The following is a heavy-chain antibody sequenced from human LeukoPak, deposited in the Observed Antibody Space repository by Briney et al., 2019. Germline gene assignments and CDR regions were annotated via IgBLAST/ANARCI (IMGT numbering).Heavy chain of an antibody. Sequence: GGSLRLSCAASGFTFSSYAMSWVRRAPGKGLEWVSAISGSGGSTYYADSVKGRFTISRDNSKNTLYLQMNSLRAEDTAVYYCAKDRMSIAAAGGYYFDYWGQGTLVTVSS. CDR2: ISGSGGST. J-gene: IGHJ4*02. CDR3: AKDRMSIAAAGGYYFDY. CDR1: GFTFSSYA. V-gene: IGHV3-23*01. D-gene: IGHD6-13*01.